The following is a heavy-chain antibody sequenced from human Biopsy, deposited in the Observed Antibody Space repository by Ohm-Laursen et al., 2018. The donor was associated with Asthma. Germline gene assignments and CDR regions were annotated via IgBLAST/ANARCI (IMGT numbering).Heavy chain of an antibody. CDR3: ARDYGDYVWRAFDI. CDR2: ISPSGNT. Sequence: TLSLTCAVSGGSISSGDYSWSWIRQPLGKGLEWIGFISPSGNTYYSPSLKSRLTISVDRSKNQFSLRLSSVTAADTAMYYCARDYGDYVWRAFDIWGQGTMVTVSS. V-gene: IGHV4-30-2*01. D-gene: IGHD4-17*01. J-gene: IGHJ3*02. CDR1: GGSISSGDYS.